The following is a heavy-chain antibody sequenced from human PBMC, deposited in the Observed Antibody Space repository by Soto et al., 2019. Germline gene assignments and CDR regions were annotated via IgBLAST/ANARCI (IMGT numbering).Heavy chain of an antibody. V-gene: IGHV3-23*01. D-gene: IGHD5-12*01. CDR3: AKDAVSLDGVWLAHD. Sequence: GGSLRLSCAASGFTFSSYAMFWIRQVPGKGLEWVSGLYGSGGGIHYADSVKGRFTISRDNSAYSVYLQMNDLRVEDSAVYYCAKDAVSLDGVWLAHDWGQGTVVTVSS. CDR2: LYGSGGGI. J-gene: IGHJ4*02. CDR1: GFTFSSYA.